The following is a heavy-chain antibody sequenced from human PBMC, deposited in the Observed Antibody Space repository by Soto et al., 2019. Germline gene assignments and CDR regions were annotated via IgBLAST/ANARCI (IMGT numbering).Heavy chain of an antibody. D-gene: IGHD3-10*01. J-gene: IGHJ4*02. CDR1: GFTFSSYG. CDR3: AKFYGSGSYYKADY. V-gene: IGHV3-30*18. CDR2: ISYDGSNK. Sequence: GGSLRLSCAVSGFTFSSYGMHWVRQAPGKGLEWVAVISYDGSNKYYADSVKGRFTISRDNSKNTLYLQMNSLRAEDTAVYYCAKFYGSGSYYKADYWDQGTLVTVSS.